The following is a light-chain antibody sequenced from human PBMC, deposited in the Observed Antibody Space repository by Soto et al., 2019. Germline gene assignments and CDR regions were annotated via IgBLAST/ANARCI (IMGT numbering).Light chain of an antibody. V-gene: IGKV1-5*01. CDR2: DAS. CDR1: QSVSSW. J-gene: IGKJ1*01. CDR3: QQYNSYLRT. Sequence: DIQMTQSPSTLSAFVGDRVTITCRASQSVSSWLAWYQQKPGKAPKVLIYDASSLESGVPSRFSGRGSGTEFTLTISSLQPDDFATYYCQQYNSYLRTFGQGTKVEIK.